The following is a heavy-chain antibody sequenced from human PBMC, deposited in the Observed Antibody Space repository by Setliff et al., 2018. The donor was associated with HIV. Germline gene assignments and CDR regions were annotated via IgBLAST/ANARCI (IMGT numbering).Heavy chain of an antibody. D-gene: IGHD6-6*01. Sequence: PSETLSLTCTVSGDSINSYYWSWVRQPPGKGLEWIGYIYYSGSTYYNPSLKSRVTISVDTSKNQFSLKLCSVTAADTAVYYCARKVAARPGFDYWGQGTLVTVSS. CDR3: ARKVAARPGFDY. J-gene: IGHJ4*02. CDR1: GDSINSYY. CDR2: IYYSGST. V-gene: IGHV4-59*08.